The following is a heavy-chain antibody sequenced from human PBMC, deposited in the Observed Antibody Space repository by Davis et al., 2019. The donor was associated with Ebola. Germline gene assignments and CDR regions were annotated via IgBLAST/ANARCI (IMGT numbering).Heavy chain of an antibody. V-gene: IGHV1-2*06. D-gene: IGHD3-3*01. CDR2: INPNSGGT. J-gene: IGHJ4*02. CDR1: GYTFTGYY. Sequence: ASVPVSCKASGYTFTGYYMHWVRQAPGQGLEWMGRINPNSGGTNYAQTFQGRVTMTRDTSISTAYMELSRLRSDDTAVYYCARDRREIFGVVYLRGGCDYWGQGTLVTVSS. CDR3: ARDRREIFGVVYLRGGCDY.